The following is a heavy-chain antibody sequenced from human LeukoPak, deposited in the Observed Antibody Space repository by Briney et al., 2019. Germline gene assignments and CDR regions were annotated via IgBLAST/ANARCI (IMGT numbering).Heavy chain of an antibody. CDR2: INPNSGGT. J-gene: IGHJ5*02. CDR3: ARDRSGYGLNNWLDP. CDR1: GYTFTGYY. Sequence: ASVKVSCKASGYTFTGYYMHWVRQAPGQGLEWMGWINPNSGGTNYAQKFQGRVTMTRDTSISTAYMELSRLRSDDTAVYYCARDRSGYGLNNWLDPWGQGTLVTVSS. V-gene: IGHV1-2*02. D-gene: IGHD3-22*01.